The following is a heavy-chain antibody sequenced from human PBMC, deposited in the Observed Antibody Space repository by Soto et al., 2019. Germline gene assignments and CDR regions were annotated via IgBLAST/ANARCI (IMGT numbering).Heavy chain of an antibody. J-gene: IGHJ4*02. Sequence: EVQLLESGGGLVQPGGSLRLSCAASGFTFSSYAMSWVRQAPGKGLEWVSAISCSGGSTYYADSVKGRFTSSRDNSKNTLYLQMNSLRAEDTAVYYCAVLVDTGMRFDYWGQGTLVTVSS. CDR2: ISCSGGST. CDR1: GFTFSSYA. CDR3: AVLVDTGMRFDY. D-gene: IGHD5-18*01. V-gene: IGHV3-23*01.